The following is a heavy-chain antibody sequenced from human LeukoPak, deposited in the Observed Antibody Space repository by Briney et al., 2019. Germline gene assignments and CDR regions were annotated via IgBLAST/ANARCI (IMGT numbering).Heavy chain of an antibody. Sequence: PSETLSLTCAVYGGSFSGYYWSWVRQAPGKGLEWVSAISGSGGSTYYADSVKGRFTISRDNSKNTLYLQMNSLRAEDTAVYYCAKGKVPPRDYWGQGTLVTVSS. CDR3: AKGKVPPRDY. V-gene: IGHV3-23*01. CDR2: ISGSGGST. CDR1: GGSFSGYY. J-gene: IGHJ4*02.